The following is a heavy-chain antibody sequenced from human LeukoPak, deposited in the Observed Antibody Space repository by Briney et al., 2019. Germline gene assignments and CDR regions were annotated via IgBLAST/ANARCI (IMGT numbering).Heavy chain of an antibody. CDR1: GYTFTDYY. D-gene: IGHD1-26*01. CDR2: VNPKNDGT. V-gene: IGHV1-2*02. CDR3: ARESSGGSYYAY. Sequence: GASVKVSCKASGYTFTDYYIHWVRQAPGQGLEWMGWVNPKNDGTNYAQKFQGRVTMTRDTSISTLHMELSRLESDDTAIYYCARESSGGSYYAYWGQGTLVTVSA. J-gene: IGHJ4*02.